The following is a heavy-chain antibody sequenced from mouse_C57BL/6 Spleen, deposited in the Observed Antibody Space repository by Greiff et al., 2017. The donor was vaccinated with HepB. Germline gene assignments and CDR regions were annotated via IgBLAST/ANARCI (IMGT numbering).Heavy chain of an antibody. CDR3: ARAGTDAMDY. V-gene: IGHV1-66*01. Sequence: QVHVKQSGPELVKPGASVKISCKASGYSFTSYYIHWVKQRPGQGLEWIGWIYPGSGNTKYNEKFKGKATLTADTSSSTAYMQLSSLTSEDSAVYYCARAGTDAMDYWGQGTSVTVSS. J-gene: IGHJ4*01. D-gene: IGHD4-1*01. CDR1: GYSFTSYY. CDR2: IYPGSGNT.